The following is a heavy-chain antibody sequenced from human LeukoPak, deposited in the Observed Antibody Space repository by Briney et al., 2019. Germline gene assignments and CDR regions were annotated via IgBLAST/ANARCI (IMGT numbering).Heavy chain of an antibody. J-gene: IGHJ4*02. CDR3: AKDLGDSGPTPDIDY. Sequence: GGSLRLSCAASGFTFRSYAMHWVRQAPGKGLEWVAFIRYDGRNKYYADTVKGRFTISRDNSKNALSLQMNSLRVEDTSIYYCAKDLGDSGPTPDIDYWGQGTLVTVSS. V-gene: IGHV3-30*02. CDR1: GFTFRSYA. CDR2: IRYDGRNK. D-gene: IGHD1-26*01.